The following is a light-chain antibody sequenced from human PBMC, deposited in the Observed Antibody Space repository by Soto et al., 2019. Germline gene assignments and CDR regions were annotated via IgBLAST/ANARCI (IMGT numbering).Light chain of an antibody. J-gene: IGKJ1*01. Sequence: EIVLTQSPGTLSLSPGERATLSCRASQTVSSGYLAWYQQKPGQAPRLLIYGASSRATGIPDRFGGSGSGTDFTLTISRLEPEDFAVYFCQQYHSSPWTFGQGTKVEIK. CDR2: GAS. CDR1: QTVSSGY. CDR3: QQYHSSPWT. V-gene: IGKV3-20*01.